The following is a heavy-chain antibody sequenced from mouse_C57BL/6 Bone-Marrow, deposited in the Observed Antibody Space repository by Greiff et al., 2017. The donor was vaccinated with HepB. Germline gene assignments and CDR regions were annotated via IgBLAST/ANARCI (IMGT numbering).Heavy chain of an antibody. CDR1: GFNFTNTY. Sequence: DVKLQESVAELVRPGASVKLSCKASGFNFTNTYMHWVKQRPGRGLEWIGRIDPANGNTKYTPKFQGKATLTADTSSNTAYLQLSSLTSEDTAIYYCARDYYGSSVRSVEFWGTGTTVTVSS. CDR2: IDPANGNT. D-gene: IGHD1-1*01. CDR3: ARDYYGSSVRSVEF. J-gene: IGHJ1*03. V-gene: IGHV14-3*01.